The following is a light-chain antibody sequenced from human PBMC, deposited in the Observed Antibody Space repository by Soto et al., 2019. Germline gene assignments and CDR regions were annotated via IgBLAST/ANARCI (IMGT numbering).Light chain of an antibody. Sequence: EIVMTQSPATLSVSPGERATLSCRASQSINNNLAWYQQKPDQAPSLLIYGASSRATGVPARFSGSGSGTEFTLTISSLQSDDFAVYYCQHYKTWPPYTFGQGTKLEIK. J-gene: IGKJ2*01. CDR3: QHYKTWPPYT. CDR2: GAS. V-gene: IGKV3-15*01. CDR1: QSINNN.